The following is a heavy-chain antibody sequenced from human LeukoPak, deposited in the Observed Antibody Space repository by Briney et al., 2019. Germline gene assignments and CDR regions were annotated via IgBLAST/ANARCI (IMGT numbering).Heavy chain of an antibody. CDR1: GFTFSHYW. Sequence: PGGSLRLSCAASGFTFSHYWMNWVRQPPGKGLEWVANIKRDGSEKYYVHSVKGRFTISRDNAKNSLYLQMNSLRAEDTAVYYCARDPSRGYTYGYGDYWGQGTLVTVSS. D-gene: IGHD5-18*01. CDR2: IKRDGSEK. CDR3: ARDPSRGYTYGYGDY. V-gene: IGHV3-7*01. J-gene: IGHJ4*02.